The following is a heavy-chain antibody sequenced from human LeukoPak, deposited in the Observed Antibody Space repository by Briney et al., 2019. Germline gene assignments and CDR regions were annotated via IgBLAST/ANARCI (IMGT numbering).Heavy chain of an antibody. CDR2: INPNSGGT. J-gene: IGHJ4*02. CDR3: SRVIAAAPQRDLGY. Sequence: ASVKVSCKASGYTFTGYYMHWVRQAPGQGLEWMGRINPNSGGTNYAQKFQGRVTMTRDTSISTAYMELSRLRSDDTAVYYCSRVIAAAPQRDLGYWGQGTLVTVSS. V-gene: IGHV1-2*06. CDR1: GYTFTGYY. D-gene: IGHD6-13*01.